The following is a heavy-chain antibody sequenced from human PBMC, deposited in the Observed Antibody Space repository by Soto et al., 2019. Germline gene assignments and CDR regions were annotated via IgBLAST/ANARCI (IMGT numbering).Heavy chain of an antibody. D-gene: IGHD6-13*01. Sequence: SETLSLTCAVSAWTFSGYYWSWIRQPPGKGLEWIGEINHSGSTNYNPSLKSRVTISVDTSKNQFSLKLSSVTAADTAVYYCARGPAAPRGMDVWGQGTTVTVSS. CDR2: INHSGST. CDR1: AWTFSGYY. V-gene: IGHV4-34*01. J-gene: IGHJ6*02. CDR3: ARGPAAPRGMDV.